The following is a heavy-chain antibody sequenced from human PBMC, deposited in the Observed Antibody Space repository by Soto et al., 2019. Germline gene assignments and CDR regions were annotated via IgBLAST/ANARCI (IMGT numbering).Heavy chain of an antibody. CDR3: ARTQYYYGSGSYYNPYGMDV. J-gene: IGHJ6*02. D-gene: IGHD3-10*01. CDR1: GGTFSSYT. V-gene: IGHV1-69*02. CDR2: IIPILGIA. Sequence: QVQLVQSGAEVKKPGSSVKVSCKASGGTFSSYTISWVRQAPGQGLEWMGRIIPILGIANYAQKFQGRVTITADKTTRTAYMELSSLRSEDTAVYYCARTQYYYGSGSYYNPYGMDVWGQGTTVTVSS.